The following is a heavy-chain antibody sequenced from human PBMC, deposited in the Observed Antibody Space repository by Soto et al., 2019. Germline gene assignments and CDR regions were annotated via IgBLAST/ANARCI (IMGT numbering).Heavy chain of an antibody. J-gene: IGHJ3*02. CDR2: IYYRETP. V-gene: IGHV4-61*08. D-gene: IGHD6-19*01. CDR1: GGSIRSGGYH. CDR3: TRGMEQWLVRAFDI. Sequence: SETLFLPRTVPGGSIRSGGYHWSRIRHHPGKGLEWSGYIYYRETPKHNPSLKSRVTISVDASKTQVSLRLSSVTAADTAMYYCTRGMEQWLVRAFDIWGQGTMVTVSS.